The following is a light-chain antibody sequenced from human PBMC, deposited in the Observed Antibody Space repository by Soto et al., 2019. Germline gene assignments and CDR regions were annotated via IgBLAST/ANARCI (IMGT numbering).Light chain of an antibody. CDR1: SSNIGSNY. J-gene: IGLJ3*02. V-gene: IGLV1-47*01. CDR2: RNN. CDR3: AAWDDSLSGPV. Sequence: QSVLTQPPSASGTPGQRVTISCSGSSSNIGSNYVYWYQQLSGTAPKLLISRNNQRPSGVPDRFSGSKSGTSASLAISGLRSEDEADYYCAAWDDSLSGPVFGGGTKVTVL.